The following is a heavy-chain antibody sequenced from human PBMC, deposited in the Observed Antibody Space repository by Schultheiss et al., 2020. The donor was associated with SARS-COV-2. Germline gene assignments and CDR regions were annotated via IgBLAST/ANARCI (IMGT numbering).Heavy chain of an antibody. CDR3: AAVSGY. CDR2: INSDGSST. CDR1: GFTFSSYG. D-gene: IGHD1-26*01. V-gene: IGHV3-74*01. Sequence: GESLKISCAASGFTFSSYGMHWVRQAPGKGLVWVSRINSDGSSTSYADSVKGRFTISRDNAKNTLYLQMNSLRAEDTAVYYCAAVSGYWGQGTLVTVSS. J-gene: IGHJ4*02.